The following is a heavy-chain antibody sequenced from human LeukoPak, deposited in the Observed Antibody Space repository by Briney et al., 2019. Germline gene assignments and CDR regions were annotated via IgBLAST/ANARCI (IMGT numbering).Heavy chain of an antibody. J-gene: IGHJ4*02. Sequence: SVKVSCKASGYSFTSFGMNWVRQAPGQGLEWMGGIIPIFGTATYAQKFQGRVSITADESTSTAYMELSSLRSEDTAVYYCARERGYYDSSGYHPKNFDYWGQGTLVTVSS. CDR2: IIPIFGTA. CDR1: GYSFTSFG. V-gene: IGHV1-69*13. CDR3: ARERGYYDSSGYHPKNFDY. D-gene: IGHD3-22*01.